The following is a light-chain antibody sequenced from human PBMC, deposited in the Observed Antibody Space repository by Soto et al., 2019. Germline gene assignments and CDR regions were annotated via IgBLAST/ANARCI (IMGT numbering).Light chain of an antibody. Sequence: DIQVTQSPSSVSASVGDRVTITCRTSQDVSSWLAWYQQKPGKAPELLIYSASTLQTGVPSRFSGSGSGTDFTLTISSLQPEDVATYYCQKYNSAPWTFGQGTKVEIK. CDR1: QDVSSW. CDR3: QKYNSAPWT. V-gene: IGKV1-12*01. J-gene: IGKJ1*01. CDR2: SAS.